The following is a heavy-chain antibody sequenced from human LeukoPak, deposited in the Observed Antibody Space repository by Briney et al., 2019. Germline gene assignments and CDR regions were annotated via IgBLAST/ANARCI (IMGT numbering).Heavy chain of an antibody. CDR3: ARAPDCSSTSCYYIDV. Sequence: GESLKISCKGSGYSFTSYWIGGVRQMPGKGLEWMGIIYPGDSDTRYSPSFQGQVTISADKSISTAYLQWSSLKASDTAMYYCARAPDCSSTSCYYIDVWGKGTTVTVSS. V-gene: IGHV5-51*01. CDR1: GYSFTSYW. CDR2: IYPGDSDT. D-gene: IGHD2-2*01. J-gene: IGHJ6*03.